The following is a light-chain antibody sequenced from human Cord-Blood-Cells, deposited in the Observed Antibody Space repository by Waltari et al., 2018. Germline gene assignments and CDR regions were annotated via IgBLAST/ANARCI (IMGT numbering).Light chain of an antibody. J-gene: IGLJ2*01. CDR2: YYS. Sequence: SYVLTQPPSVSVASGKTARITCGGNNIGSKRVHWYQQKPGQPPVLVIYYYSDRPSGIPERFSGSNSGNTATLTISRVEAGDEADYYCQVWDSSSDHVVFGGGTKLTVL. V-gene: IGLV3-21*04. CDR3: QVWDSSSDHVV. CDR1: NIGSKR.